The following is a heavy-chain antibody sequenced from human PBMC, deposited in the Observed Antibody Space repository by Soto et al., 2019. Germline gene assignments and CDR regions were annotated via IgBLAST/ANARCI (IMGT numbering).Heavy chain of an antibody. D-gene: IGHD6-13*01. CDR3: AREIWQLITDQYYCYGMDV. V-gene: IGHV1-69*01. J-gene: IGHJ6*02. CDR2: IIPIFGTA. Sequence: QVQLVQSGAEVKKPGSSVKVSCKASGGTFSSYAISWVRQAPGQGLEWMGGIIPIFGTANYAQKFQGRVTITADESTSTAYMELSSLRSEDTAVYYCAREIWQLITDQYYCYGMDVWGQGTTVTVSS. CDR1: GGTFSSYA.